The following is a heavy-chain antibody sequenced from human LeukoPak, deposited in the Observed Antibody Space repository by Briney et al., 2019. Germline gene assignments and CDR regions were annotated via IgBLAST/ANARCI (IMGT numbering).Heavy chain of an antibody. J-gene: IGHJ4*02. CDR3: ARDPFDYYDSSVLPYYFDY. CDR2: ISAYNGNT. CDR1: GYTFTSYG. V-gene: IGHV1-18*01. D-gene: IGHD3-22*01. Sequence: ASVKVSCKASGYTFTSYGISWVRQAPGQGLEWMGWISAYNGNTNYAQRLQGRVTMTTDTSTSTAYMELRSLRSDDTAVYYCARDPFDYYDSSVLPYYFDYGGQEPLVTVSS.